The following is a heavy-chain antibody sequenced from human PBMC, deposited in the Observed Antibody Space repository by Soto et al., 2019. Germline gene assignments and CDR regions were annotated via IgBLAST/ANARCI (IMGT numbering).Heavy chain of an antibody. Sequence: QLQLVESGGGVVQPGTSLRLSCTASGFMFKSYVMHWVRQAPAKGLEWVALTSYDGNNKYYGDSVKGRFTVSRDNSKNTLHLQMDSLRPEDTALYYCARWGTTGGFDLWGQGTLVSVSS. D-gene: IGHD3-16*01. CDR3: ARWGTTGGFDL. CDR1: GFMFKSYV. J-gene: IGHJ4*02. CDR2: TSYDGNNK. V-gene: IGHV3-30*19.